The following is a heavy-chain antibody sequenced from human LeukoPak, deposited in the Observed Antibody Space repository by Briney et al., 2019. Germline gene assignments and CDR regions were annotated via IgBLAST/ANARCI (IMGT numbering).Heavy chain of an antibody. V-gene: IGHV1-2*06. D-gene: IGHD1-1*01. CDR2: INPNSGGT. J-gene: IGHJ4*02. CDR3: ARVVDWNLYPYFDY. Sequence: ASVKVSCKASGYTFTGYYMHWVRQAPGQGLEWMGRINPNSGGTNYAQKFQGRVTMTRDTSISTAYMELSRLRSDDTAVYYCARVVDWNLYPYFDYWGQGTLVTVSS. CDR1: GYTFTGYY.